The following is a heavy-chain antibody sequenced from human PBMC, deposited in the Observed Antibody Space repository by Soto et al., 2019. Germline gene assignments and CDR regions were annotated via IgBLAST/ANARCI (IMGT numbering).Heavy chain of an antibody. J-gene: IGHJ4*02. CDR2: MSGSSGTV. Sequence: GGPLRLSCAASGFRFNTYSMTWVRQAPGEGLEWVSYMSGSSGTVFYEDSVKGRFTISRYNEKSSLYLQMNSLTDEDTDIYFCACIMGGMFDYWGKGTVVTVSS. D-gene: IGHD1-26*01. CDR3: ACIMGGMFDY. V-gene: IGHV3-48*02. CDR1: GFRFNTYS.